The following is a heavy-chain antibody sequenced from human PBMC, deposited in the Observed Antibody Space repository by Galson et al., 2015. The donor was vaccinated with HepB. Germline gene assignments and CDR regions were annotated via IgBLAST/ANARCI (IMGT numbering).Heavy chain of an antibody. J-gene: IGHJ6*03. CDR3: ARLRSESGGSGLLYYYYYMDV. V-gene: IGHV5-51*01. CDR2: IYPGDSDT. CDR1: GYSFTSYW. D-gene: IGHD3-10*01. Sequence: QSGAEVKKPGESLRISCKGSGYSFTSYWISWVRQMPGKGLEWMGIIYPGDSDTRYSPSFQGQVTISADKSISTAYLQWSSLKASDTAMYYCARLRSESGGSGLLYYYYYMDVWGKGTTVTVSS.